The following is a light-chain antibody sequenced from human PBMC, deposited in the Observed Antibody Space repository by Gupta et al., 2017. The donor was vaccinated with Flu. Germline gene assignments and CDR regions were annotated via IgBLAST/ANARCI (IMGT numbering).Light chain of an antibody. CDR1: QSVSSY. Sequence: EIVLTQSPATLSLPPGERATLSCRASQSVSSYLAWYQQKPGQAPRLLIYDASNSATGIPARFSGSGSGTDFTLTISSLEPEDFAVYYCQQRSNWSRYSFGQGTKLEIK. CDR2: DAS. V-gene: IGKV3-11*01. J-gene: IGKJ2*03. CDR3: QQRSNWSRYS.